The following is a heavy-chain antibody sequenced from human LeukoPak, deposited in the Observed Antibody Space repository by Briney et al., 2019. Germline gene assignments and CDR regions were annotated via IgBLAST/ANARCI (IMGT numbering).Heavy chain of an antibody. CDR1: GFTFNAYS. J-gene: IGHJ4*02. V-gene: IGHV3-48*04. CDR3: GRDRDWAFDF. Sequence: GGSLRLSCIASGFTFNAYSLVWVRQAPGKGLEWISHIAVGSASTTYADSVRGRFVISRDNAKDSVYLQVNSLRVEDTAVYFCGRDRDWAFDFWGQGTLVTVPS. CDR2: IAVGSAST. D-gene: IGHD2-21*01.